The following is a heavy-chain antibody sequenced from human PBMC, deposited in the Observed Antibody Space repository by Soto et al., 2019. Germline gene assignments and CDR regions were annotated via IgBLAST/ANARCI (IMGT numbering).Heavy chain of an antibody. J-gene: IGHJ6*02. CDR1: GFIFSTYA. D-gene: IGHD3-9*01. V-gene: IGHV3-30-3*01. CDR3: ARPGSGYDVLSRQYFYYYRTMDV. CDR2: ISYDGTNK. Sequence: PGGSLRLSCAASGFIFSTYAMHWVRQAPGKGLEWVAVISYDGTNKYYADSVKGRFTISRDNSRNTLYLQMNSLTTDDTAVYYCARPGSGYDVLSRQYFYYYRTMDVWGQGTTVTVSS.